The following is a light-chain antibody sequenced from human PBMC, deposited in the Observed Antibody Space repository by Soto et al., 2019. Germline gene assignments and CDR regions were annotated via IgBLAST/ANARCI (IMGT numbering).Light chain of an antibody. Sequence: QSALTQPPSASGSPGQSVAISCTGTTSDIGGYDYVSWYQQHPVKAPKLVIYEVNKRPSGVPDRFSGCKSGNTASLTVSGVQAEDEADYYCSSHGGNGPHVFGTGAKLTVL. CDR2: EVN. V-gene: IGLV2-8*01. CDR1: TSDIGGYDY. CDR3: SSHGGNGPHV. J-gene: IGLJ1*01.